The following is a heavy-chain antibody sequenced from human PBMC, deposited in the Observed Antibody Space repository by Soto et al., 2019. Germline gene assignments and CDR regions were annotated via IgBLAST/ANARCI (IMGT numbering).Heavy chain of an antibody. CDR2: ISAYNGNT. CDR3: AREYRQDYYDSSGYFSEIDY. D-gene: IGHD3-22*01. Sequence: GASVKVSCKASGYTFTGYGISWVRQAPGQGLEWMGWISAYNGNTNYAQKLQGRVTMTTDTSTSTAYMELRSLRSDDTAVYYCAREYRQDYYDSSGYFSEIDYWGQGTLVTVS. V-gene: IGHV1-18*01. J-gene: IGHJ4*02. CDR1: GYTFTGYG.